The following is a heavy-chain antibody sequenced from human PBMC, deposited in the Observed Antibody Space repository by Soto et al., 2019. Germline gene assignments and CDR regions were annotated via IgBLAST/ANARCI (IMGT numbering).Heavy chain of an antibody. D-gene: IGHD2-21*01. J-gene: IGHJ5*02. CDR1: GFTFSNYA. CDR3: AKDIRGEAS. CDR2: ISYSGDTR. Sequence: HPGGSLRLSCVASGFTFSNYAMSWVRQAPGKGLEWVSSISYSGDTRYYADSVKGRFTISRDNSKNTMYLQMNSLRAEDTAVYYCAKDIRGEASWGQGTLVTVSS. V-gene: IGHV3-23*01.